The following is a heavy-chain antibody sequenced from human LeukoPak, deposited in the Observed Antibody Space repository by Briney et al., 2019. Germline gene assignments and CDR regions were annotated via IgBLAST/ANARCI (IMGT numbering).Heavy chain of an antibody. Sequence: PGGSLRLSCAASGFTFSSYWMSWVRQAQGKGLEWVANIKQDGGEKYYVDSVKGRFTISRDNAKNSLYLQMNSLRPEDTAVYYCAGRGDGNLYYFDHWGQGTLVTASS. CDR2: IKQDGGEK. CDR1: GFTFSSYW. CDR3: AGRGDGNLYYFDH. V-gene: IGHV3-7*04. J-gene: IGHJ4*02. D-gene: IGHD5-24*01.